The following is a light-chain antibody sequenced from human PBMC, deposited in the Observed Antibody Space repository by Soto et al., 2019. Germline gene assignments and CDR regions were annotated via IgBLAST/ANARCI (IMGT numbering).Light chain of an antibody. Sequence: DIQMTQSPSSLSASVGDRVTITCQASQDISNYLNWYQQNVGKAPKLLIYGASNLETGVPLRFSGSGSGTEFNFTIISLQPEDIAVYFCQQCDSLPLTFGGGTKVEIK. J-gene: IGKJ4*01. V-gene: IGKV1-33*01. CDR3: QQCDSLPLT. CDR1: QDISNY. CDR2: GAS.